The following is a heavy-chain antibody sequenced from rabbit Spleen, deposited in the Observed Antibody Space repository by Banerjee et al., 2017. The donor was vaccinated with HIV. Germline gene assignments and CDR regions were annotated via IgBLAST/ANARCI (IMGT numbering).Heavy chain of an antibody. D-gene: IGHD1-1*01. J-gene: IGHJ3*01. CDR1: GFSFTYIDY. CDR3: ARGTGVAGYDNPAGGLKL. Sequence: QSLEESGGDLVKPGASLTLTCKASGFSFTYIDYLCWVRQPPGKGPEWIACVSADVPFTTYYASWAKGRFTISKTSSTTVTLQMTSLTAADTATYFCARGTGVAGYDNPAGGLKLWGQGTLVTVS. V-gene: IGHV1S40*01. CDR2: VSADVPFTT.